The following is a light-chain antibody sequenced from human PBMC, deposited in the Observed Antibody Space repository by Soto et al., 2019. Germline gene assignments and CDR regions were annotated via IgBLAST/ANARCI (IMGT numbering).Light chain of an antibody. V-gene: IGLV2-23*01. CDR1: SSDVGRYNL. J-gene: IGLJ3*02. CDR2: EGS. CDR3: CSYAGNNTVV. Sequence: QSALTQPASVSGSPGQSITISCTGTSSDVGRYNLVSWYQHHPGKAPKLMIYEGSRRPSGVSNRFSGSKSGNTASLTISGLQAEDEADYYCCSYAGNNTVVFGGGTKLTVL.